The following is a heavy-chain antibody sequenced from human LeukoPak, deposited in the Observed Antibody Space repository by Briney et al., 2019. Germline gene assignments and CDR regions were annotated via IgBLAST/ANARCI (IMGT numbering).Heavy chain of an antibody. CDR3: ARDYLEGIAVAGTLAYFDY. V-gene: IGHV1-69*04. D-gene: IGHD6-19*01. CDR2: IIPILGIA. J-gene: IGHJ4*02. CDR1: GYTFTGYY. Sequence: AASVKVSCKASGYTFTGYYMHWVRQAPGQGLEWMGRIIPILGIANYAQKFQGRVTITADKSTSTAYMELSSLRSEDTAVYYCARDYLEGIAVAGTLAYFDYRGQGTLVTVSS.